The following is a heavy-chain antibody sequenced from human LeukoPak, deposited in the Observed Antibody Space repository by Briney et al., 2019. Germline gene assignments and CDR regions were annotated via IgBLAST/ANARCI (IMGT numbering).Heavy chain of an antibody. D-gene: IGHD3-3*01. J-gene: IGHJ4*02. V-gene: IGHV3-7*01. CDR3: ARERFLEWLPDY. CDR2: IKQDGSEK. Sequence: PGGSLRLSCAASGFTFGTYWMSWVRQAPGRGLEWVANIKQDGSEKFYVDSVKGRFTISRDNAKNSLYLQMNSLRAEDTAVYYCARERFLEWLPDYWGQGTLVTVSS. CDR1: GFTFGTYW.